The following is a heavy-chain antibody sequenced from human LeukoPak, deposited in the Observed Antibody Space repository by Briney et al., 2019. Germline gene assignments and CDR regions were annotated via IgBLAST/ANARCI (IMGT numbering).Heavy chain of an antibody. CDR1: GFTFSNYW. V-gene: IGHV3-7*04. D-gene: IGHD3-10*01. CDR3: ARDGYASGSHDS. Sequence: GGSLRLSCAASGFTFSNYWMSWVRRAPGKGLEWVANIKQDGGAKNYADSVKGRFTISRDNAKNSLYLQMNSLRAEDTAVFYCARDGYASGSHDSWGQGTLVTVSS. CDR2: IKQDGGAK. J-gene: IGHJ5*01.